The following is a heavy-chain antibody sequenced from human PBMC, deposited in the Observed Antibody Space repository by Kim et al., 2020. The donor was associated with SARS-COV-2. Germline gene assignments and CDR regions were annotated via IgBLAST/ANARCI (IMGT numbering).Heavy chain of an antibody. D-gene: IGHD2-2*01. V-gene: IGHV1-46*01. CDR2: INPSGGST. CDR1: GYTFTSYY. CDR3: AREYCSSTSCHGDYYGMDV. J-gene: IGHJ6*02. Sequence: ASVKVSCKASGYTFTSYYMHWVRQAPGQGLEWMGIINPSGGSTSYAQKFQGRVTMTRDTSTGTVYMELSSLRSEETAGYYCAREYCSSTSCHGDYYGMDVWGQGTTVTVSS.